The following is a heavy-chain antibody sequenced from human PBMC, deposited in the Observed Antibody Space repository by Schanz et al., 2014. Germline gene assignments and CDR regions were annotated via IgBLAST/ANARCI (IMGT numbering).Heavy chain of an antibody. Sequence: QVQLVQSGAEVKKPGSSVKVSCKASGGTFSSYAFSGVRQAPGQGLEWMGKIIPILGMENYAQKFQGRVTITADISTSTAYMDLSSLRSDDTAVYYCARDIQYHYDTSGPVGAFDIWGQGTVVTVSS. D-gene: IGHD3-22*01. CDR1: GGTFSSYA. J-gene: IGHJ3*02. V-gene: IGHV1-69*04. CDR2: IIPILGME. CDR3: ARDIQYHYDTSGPVGAFDI.